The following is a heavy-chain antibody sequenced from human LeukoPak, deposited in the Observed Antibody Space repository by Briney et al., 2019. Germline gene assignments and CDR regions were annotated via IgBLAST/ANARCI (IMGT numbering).Heavy chain of an antibody. CDR3: ARGRRYDFWSGRGQYYFDY. V-gene: IGHV4-34*01. D-gene: IGHD3-3*01. CDR2: INHSGST. Sequence: SETLSLTCAVYGGSFSGYYWSWIRQPPGKGLEWIGEINHSGSTNYNPSLKSRVTISVDASKNQFSLKLSSVTAADTAVYYCARGRRYDFWSGRGQYYFDYWGQGTLVTVSS. CDR1: GGSFSGYY. J-gene: IGHJ4*02.